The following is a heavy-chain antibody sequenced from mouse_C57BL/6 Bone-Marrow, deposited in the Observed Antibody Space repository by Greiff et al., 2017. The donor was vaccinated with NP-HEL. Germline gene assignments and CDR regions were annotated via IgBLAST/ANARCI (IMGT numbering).Heavy chain of an antibody. V-gene: IGHV5-9-1*02. Sequence: EVHLVESGEGLVKPGGSLKLSCAASGFTFSSYAMSWVRQTPEKRLEGVAYFSSGGDYFYYADTVKGRFTISRDNARNTLYLQMSSLKSEDTAMYYCTRARYYYGSFDYWGQGTTLTVSS. CDR3: TRARYYYGSFDY. D-gene: IGHD1-1*01. CDR1: GFTFSSYA. CDR2: FSSGGDYF. J-gene: IGHJ2*01.